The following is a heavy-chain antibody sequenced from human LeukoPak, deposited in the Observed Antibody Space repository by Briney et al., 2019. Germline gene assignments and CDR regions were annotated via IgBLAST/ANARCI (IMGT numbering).Heavy chain of an antibody. V-gene: IGHV3-23*01. J-gene: IGHJ4*02. D-gene: IGHD4-17*01. Sequence: GGSLRLSCAASEFDFSSHAMTWVRQAPGKGLEWVSAISISGSKTYYADSVKGRFTISRNNSKNTLYLQMNSLRAEDTAVYYCANEIRPNDYWGQGTQVTVSS. CDR2: ISISGSKT. CDR1: EFDFSSHA. CDR3: ANEIRPNDY.